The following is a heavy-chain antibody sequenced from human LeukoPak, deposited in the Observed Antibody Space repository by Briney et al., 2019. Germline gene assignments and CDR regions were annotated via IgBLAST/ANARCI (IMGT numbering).Heavy chain of an antibody. CDR2: LSGSGATT. Sequence: GGSLRLSCAASGFTFSSYAMSWVRQAPGKGLEWVSALSGSGATTYHADSVKGRFTISRDNSKNTVDLQMNNLRVDDTAIYYCAKDHANTPVVTNWGQGILVSVSS. CDR1: GFTFSSYA. V-gene: IGHV3-23*01. CDR3: AKDHANTPVVTN. J-gene: IGHJ4*02. D-gene: IGHD2-21*02.